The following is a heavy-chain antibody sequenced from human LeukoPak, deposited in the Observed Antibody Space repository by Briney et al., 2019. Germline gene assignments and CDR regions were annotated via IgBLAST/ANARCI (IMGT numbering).Heavy chain of an antibody. CDR3: VRGPHIAATSY. D-gene: IGHD6-25*01. V-gene: IGHV3-53*01. CDR1: GFTVSNNY. CDR2: IYSGGNT. J-gene: IGHJ4*02. Sequence: GGSLRLSCAASGFTVSNNYMSWVRQAPGKGLEWVSVIYSGGNTYYADSVKGRFAISRDNAKKSLYLQINTLRAEDTAVYYCVRGPHIAATSYWGQGTLVTVSS.